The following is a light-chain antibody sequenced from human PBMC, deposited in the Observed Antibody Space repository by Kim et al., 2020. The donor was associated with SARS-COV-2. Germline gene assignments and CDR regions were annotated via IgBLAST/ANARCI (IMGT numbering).Light chain of an antibody. V-gene: IGLV4-69*01. CDR3: QTWDTGIWV. CDR1: SGNGSFA. CDR2: FNSDGSH. J-gene: IGLJ3*02. Sequence: ASGKVPCPLGSGNGSFAIAWHQQQPEKGPGYLMRFNSDGSHSKGDGIPDRFSGSSSGAERYLTFSSLQSEDEADYYCQTWDTGIWVFGGGTQLTVL.